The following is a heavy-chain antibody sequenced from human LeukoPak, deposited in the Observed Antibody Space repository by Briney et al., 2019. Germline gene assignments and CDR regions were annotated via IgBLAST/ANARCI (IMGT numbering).Heavy chain of an antibody. D-gene: IGHD2-2*01. V-gene: IGHV4-4*07. CDR2: IYTSGST. CDR3: ARGKYCSSTSCLFDY. CDR1: GGSISSYY. J-gene: IGHJ4*02. Sequence: SETLSLTCTVSGGSISSYYWSWIRQPAGKGLEWIGRIYTSGSTNYNPSLKSRVTVSVDTSKNQFSLKLSSVTAADTAVYYCARGKYCSSTSCLFDYWGQGTLVTVSS.